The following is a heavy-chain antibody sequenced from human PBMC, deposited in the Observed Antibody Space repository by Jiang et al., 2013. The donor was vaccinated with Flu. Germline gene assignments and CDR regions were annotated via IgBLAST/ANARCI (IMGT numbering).Heavy chain of an antibody. V-gene: IGHV3-48*01. D-gene: IGHD1-26*01. CDR1: GFTFSSYS. CDR2: ISSSSSSI. J-gene: IGHJ6*02. Sequence: GLVQPGGSLRLSCAASGFTFSSYSMNWVRQAPGKGLEWVSYISSSSSSIYYIDSVKGRFTISRDNAKNSLYLQMSSLRAEDTAVYYCARSRATVFYYGMDVWGQGTTVTVS. CDR3: ARSRATVFYYGMDV.